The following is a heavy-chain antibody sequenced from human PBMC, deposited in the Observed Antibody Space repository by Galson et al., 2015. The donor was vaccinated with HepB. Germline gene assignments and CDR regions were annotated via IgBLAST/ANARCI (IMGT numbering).Heavy chain of an antibody. CDR3: VARPF. V-gene: IGHV3-15*01. Sequence: LRLSCAASEFTVSHTWMSWVRQAPGKGLEWVGRIKSKGDGGTTEYAAPVNGRFIISRDESKNTLYLQMYSLKSEDTAVYFCVARPFWGQGTLVTVSS. CDR1: EFTVSHTW. CDR2: IKSKGDGGTT. J-gene: IGHJ4*02.